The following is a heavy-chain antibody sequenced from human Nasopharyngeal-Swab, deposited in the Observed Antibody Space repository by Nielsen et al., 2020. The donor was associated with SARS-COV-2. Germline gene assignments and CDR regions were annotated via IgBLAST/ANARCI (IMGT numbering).Heavy chain of an antibody. J-gene: IGHJ6*03. D-gene: IGHD4-11*01. CDR3: ARDRAYSNYATYMDV. CDR2: INAGNGNT. Sequence: ASVKVSGKASGYTFTSYAMHWVRQAPGQRLEWMGWINAGNGNTKYSQKFQGRVTITRDTSASTAYMELSSLRSEDTAVYYCARDRAYSNYATYMDVWGKGTTVTVSS. CDR1: GYTFTSYA. V-gene: IGHV1-3*01.